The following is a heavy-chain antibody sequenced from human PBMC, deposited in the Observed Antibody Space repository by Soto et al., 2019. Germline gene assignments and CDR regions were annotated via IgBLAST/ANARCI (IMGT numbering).Heavy chain of an antibody. CDR1: GFTFSSYG. J-gene: IGHJ6*02. CDR2: ISYDGSNK. Sequence: HPVGSLRLSCAASGFTFSSYGMHWVRQAPGKGLEWVAVISYDGSNKYYADSVKGRFTISRDNSKNTLYLQMNSLRAEDTAVYYCANSKPAVQLPAYYYYGMDVWGQGTTVTVSS. V-gene: IGHV3-30*18. CDR3: ANSKPAVQLPAYYYYGMDV. D-gene: IGHD2-2*01.